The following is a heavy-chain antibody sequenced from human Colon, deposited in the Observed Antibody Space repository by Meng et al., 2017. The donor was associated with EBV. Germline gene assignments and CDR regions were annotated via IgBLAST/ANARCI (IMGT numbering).Heavy chain of an antibody. V-gene: IGHV1-8*01. J-gene: IGHJ4*02. CDR3: ATGVADFEY. CDR1: GYTFTSYD. D-gene: IGHD6-19*01. CDR2: MSPNRGTT. Sequence: QVQLVQSGAEVKKPGASVTVSCKASGYTFTSYDINWVRQGTGQGLEWMGWMSPNRGTTGYAQKFQGRVTMTRNISKSTAYMDLSSLRSEDTAVYYCATGVADFEYWGQGTLVTVSS.